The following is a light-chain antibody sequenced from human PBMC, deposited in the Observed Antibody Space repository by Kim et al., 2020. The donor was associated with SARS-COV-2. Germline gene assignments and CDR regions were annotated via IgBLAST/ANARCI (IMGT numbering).Light chain of an antibody. CDR2: GAS. CDR3: HQYASSPLT. CDR1: QSVSRSY. Sequence: PEERPHPSTRARQSVSRSYLTWYQQKPGRAPRLLIYGASSRATGIPDRFSGSGSGTDFTLTISRLEPEDFAVYYCHQYASSPLTFGPGTKVDIK. V-gene: IGKV3-20*01. J-gene: IGKJ3*01.